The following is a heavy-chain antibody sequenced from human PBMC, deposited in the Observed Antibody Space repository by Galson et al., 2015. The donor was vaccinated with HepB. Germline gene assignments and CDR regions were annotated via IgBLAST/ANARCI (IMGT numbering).Heavy chain of an antibody. CDR3: ARGYYYDSSGYYVSATPDLDY. CDR1: GFTFSSYG. Sequence: SLRLSCAASGFTFSSYGMHWVRQAPGKGLGWVAVIWYDGSNKYYADSVKGRFTISRDNSKNTLYLQMNSLRAEDTAVYYCARGYYYDSSGYYVSATPDLDYWGQGTLVTVSS. CDR2: IWYDGSNK. D-gene: IGHD3-22*01. V-gene: IGHV3-33*01. J-gene: IGHJ4*02.